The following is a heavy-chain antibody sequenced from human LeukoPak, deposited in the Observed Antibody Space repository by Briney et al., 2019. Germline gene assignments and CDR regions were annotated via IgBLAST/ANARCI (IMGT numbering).Heavy chain of an antibody. Sequence: PGGSLRLSCAASGFTFSSYGMHWVRQAPGKGLEWVAVISYDGSNKYYADSVKGRFTISRDNSKNTLYLQMNSLRAEDTAVYYCARGPPQPDYGDYGNSQGFDYWGQGTLVTVSS. J-gene: IGHJ4*02. V-gene: IGHV3-30*03. CDR2: ISYDGSNK. CDR1: GFTFSSYG. CDR3: ARGPPQPDYGDYGNSQGFDY. D-gene: IGHD4-17*01.